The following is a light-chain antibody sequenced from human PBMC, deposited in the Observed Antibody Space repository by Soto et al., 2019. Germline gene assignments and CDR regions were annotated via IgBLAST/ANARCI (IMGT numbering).Light chain of an antibody. Sequence: EIVLTQSPGTLSLSPGERATLTCRASQSITSNFLAWYQQKPGQAPRLLMYGASSRATGIPDRFSGSGSGTDFTLTISRLELEDFALYYCHQYGSSPLTFGPGTKVDIK. V-gene: IGKV3-20*01. CDR2: GAS. CDR1: QSITSNF. J-gene: IGKJ3*01. CDR3: HQYGSSPLT.